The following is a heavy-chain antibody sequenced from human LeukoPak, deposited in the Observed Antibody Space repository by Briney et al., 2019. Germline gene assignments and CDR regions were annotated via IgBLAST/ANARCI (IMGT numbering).Heavy chain of an antibody. CDR2: IYTSGST. CDR3: AREMIHGKGYYYYYMDV. CDR1: GGSISSYY. Sequence: PSETLSLTCTVSGGSISSYYWSWIRQPAGKGLEWIGRIYTSGSTNYNPSLKSRVTMSVDTSKNQFSLKLSSVTAADTAVYYCAREMIHGKGYYYYYMDVWGKGTTVTVSS. J-gene: IGHJ6*03. V-gene: IGHV4-4*07. D-gene: IGHD3-16*01.